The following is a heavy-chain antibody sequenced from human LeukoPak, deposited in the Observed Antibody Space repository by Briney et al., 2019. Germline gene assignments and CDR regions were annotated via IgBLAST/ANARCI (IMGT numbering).Heavy chain of an antibody. CDR3: ARGVLWSGYFYFDY. J-gene: IGHJ4*02. CDR2: IRNKANSYTT. D-gene: IGHD3-3*01. CDR1: GFTFSDYY. Sequence: GGSLRLSCAVSGFTFSDYYMDWVRQAPGKGLEWVGRIRNKANSYTTEYAASVKGRFTISRDDSKNSLYLQMNSLKTEDTAVYYCARGVLWSGYFYFDYWGQGTLVTVSS. V-gene: IGHV3-72*01.